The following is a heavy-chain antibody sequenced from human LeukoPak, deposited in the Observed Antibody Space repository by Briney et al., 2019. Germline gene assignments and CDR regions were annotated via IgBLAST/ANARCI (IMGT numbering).Heavy chain of an antibody. D-gene: IGHD3-22*01. Sequence: PGGSLRLSCAASGFTFSRYGMHWVRQAPGRGLEWVAFIRYYGSNKYYGHSVKGQFTISRDNSKNTLYLQMNSLRGGDMAVYNGAKTCGYGPPPPVYFDYWGQGTLVTVSS. CDR1: GFTFSRYG. V-gene: IGHV3-30*02. CDR2: IRYYGSNK. CDR3: AKTCGYGPPPPVYFDY. J-gene: IGHJ4*02.